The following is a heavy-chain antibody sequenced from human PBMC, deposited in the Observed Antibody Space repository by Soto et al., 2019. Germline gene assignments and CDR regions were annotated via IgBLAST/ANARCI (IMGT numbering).Heavy chain of an antibody. CDR1: GFTFSSYS. V-gene: IGHV3-48*02. J-gene: IGHJ5*02. D-gene: IGHD3-3*01. CDR3: ARDSDRDLRFLECCWFDP. CDR2: ISSSSSTI. Sequence: GGSLRLSCAASGFTFSSYSMNWVRQAPGKGLEWVSYISSSSSTIYYADSVKGRFTISRDNAKNSLYLQMNSLRDEDTAVYYCARDSDRDLRFLECCWFDPWGQGTLVTVSS.